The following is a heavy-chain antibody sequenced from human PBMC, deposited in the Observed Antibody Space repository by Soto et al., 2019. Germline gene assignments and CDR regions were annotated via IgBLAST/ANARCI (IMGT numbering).Heavy chain of an antibody. CDR3: ARVVGSSGWYYGSFDI. V-gene: IGHV4-34*01. J-gene: IGHJ3*02. CDR1: GGSFSGSY. D-gene: IGHD6-19*01. CDR2: INQSGST. Sequence: QVQLQQWGAGLLKPSETLSLTCAVYGGSFSGSYWNLIRQPPGTGLEWIGEINQSGSTNYNPSLKSRVTISVDTSKNQFSLELSSVAAAESAVYYCARVVGSSGWYYGSFDIWGPGTMVTVSS.